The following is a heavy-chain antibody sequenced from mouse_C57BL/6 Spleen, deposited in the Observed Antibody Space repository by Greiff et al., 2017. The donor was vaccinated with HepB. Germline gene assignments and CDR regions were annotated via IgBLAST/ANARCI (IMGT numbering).Heavy chain of an antibody. J-gene: IGHJ3*01. D-gene: IGHD2-5*01. V-gene: IGHV5-17*01. CDR1: GFTFSDYG. CDR2: ISSGSSTI. Sequence: EVKLVESGGGLVKPGGSLKLSCAASGFTFSDYGMHWVRQAPEKGLEWVAYISSGSSTIYYADTVKGRFTIPRDNAKNTLFLQMTSLRSEDTAMYYCARAYYSNLFAYWGQGTLVTVSA. CDR3: ARAYYSNLFAY.